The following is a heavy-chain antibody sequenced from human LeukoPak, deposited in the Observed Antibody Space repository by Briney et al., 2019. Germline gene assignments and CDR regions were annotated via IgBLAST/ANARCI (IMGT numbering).Heavy chain of an antibody. CDR3: ARADVLPWFGELLPYYFDY. Sequence: KASETLSLTCAVYGGSFSNYYWSWIRQPPGKGLEWIGEINHSGSTNYNPSLKSRVTISLETSKNQFSLKLTSVTAADTAVYYCARADVLPWFGELLPYYFDYWGQGTLVTVSS. D-gene: IGHD3-10*01. CDR2: INHSGST. V-gene: IGHV4-34*01. CDR1: GGSFSNYY. J-gene: IGHJ4*02.